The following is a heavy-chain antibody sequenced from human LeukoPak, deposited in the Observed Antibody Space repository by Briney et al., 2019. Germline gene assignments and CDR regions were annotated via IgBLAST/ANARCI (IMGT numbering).Heavy chain of an antibody. D-gene: IGHD3-22*01. Sequence: SETLSLTCTVSGGSISSYYWSWIRQPPGKGLEWIGYIYYSGSTNYNPSLKSRVTISVDTSKNQFSLKLSSVTAADTAVYYCAAEGGYYYDSSGYYSRFDYWGQGTLVTVSS. J-gene: IGHJ4*02. V-gene: IGHV4-59*01. CDR1: GGSISSYY. CDR2: IYYSGST. CDR3: AAEGGYYYDSSGYYSRFDY.